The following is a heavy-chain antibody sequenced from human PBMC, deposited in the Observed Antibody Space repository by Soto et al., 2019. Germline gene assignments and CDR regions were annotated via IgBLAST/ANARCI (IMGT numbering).Heavy chain of an antibody. CDR1: GGSISSSDW. J-gene: IGHJ6*03. Sequence: QVQLQESGPGLVKPSGTLSLTCAVSGGSISSSDWWSWVRQPPGKGLELVGEIYHSGSTNYNPSLKGRVTISVDMSKNQFSLKLSSVTAADTAVYYCARSWVTTPPYYYYYMDVWGKGTTVTVSS. CDR3: ARSWVTTPPYYYYYMDV. CDR2: IYHSGST. D-gene: IGHD4-17*01. V-gene: IGHV4-4*02.